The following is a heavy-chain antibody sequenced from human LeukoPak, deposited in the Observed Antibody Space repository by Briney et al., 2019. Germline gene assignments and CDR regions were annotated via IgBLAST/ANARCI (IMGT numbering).Heavy chain of an antibody. Sequence: PGESLRLSCAASGFTFNNYWMHWVRQAPGKGLVWVSPINPDGTVTTYADSVKGRFTISRDNAKNTLYLQMNSLRAEDTAVYYCVRDSPSGFFDLWGRGTLVTVSS. D-gene: IGHD6-19*01. CDR3: VRDSPSGFFDL. V-gene: IGHV3-74*01. J-gene: IGHJ2*01. CDR2: INPDGTVT. CDR1: GFTFNNYW.